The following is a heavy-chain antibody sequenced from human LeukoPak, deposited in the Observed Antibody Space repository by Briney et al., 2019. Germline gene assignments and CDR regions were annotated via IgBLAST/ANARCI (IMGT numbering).Heavy chain of an antibody. J-gene: IGHJ4*02. CDR3: TRVRPGSQSDY. CDR2: IYHSGST. D-gene: IGHD3-10*01. CDR1: GGSISSSNW. Sequence: SETLSLTCAVSGGSISSSNWWSWVRQPPGKGLEWIGEIYHSGSTNYNPSLKSRVTISVDTSKNHFSLQLSSVTAADTAVYYCTRVRPGSQSDYWGQGTLVTVSS. V-gene: IGHV4-4*02.